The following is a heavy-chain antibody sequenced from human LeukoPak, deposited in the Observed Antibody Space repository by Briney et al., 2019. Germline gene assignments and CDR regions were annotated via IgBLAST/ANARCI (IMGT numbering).Heavy chain of an antibody. J-gene: IGHJ6*02. V-gene: IGHV3-30*18. D-gene: IGHD5-12*01. CDR1: GFTFSSYG. CDR3: VKDSGGLPIYGMDV. Sequence: GRSLRLSCAASGFTFSSYGMYWVRQAPGKGLEWVAAISYDGSNKYYADSVKGRFTISRDNSKNTLYLQMNSLRAEDTAVYYCVKDSGGLPIYGMDVWGQGTTVTVSS. CDR2: ISYDGSNK.